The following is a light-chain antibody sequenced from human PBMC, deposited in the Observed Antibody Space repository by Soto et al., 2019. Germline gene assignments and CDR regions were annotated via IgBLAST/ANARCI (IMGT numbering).Light chain of an antibody. CDR2: EVS. CDR1: SSDVGGYNY. Sequence: QSALTQPPSASGSPGQSVTISCTGTSSDVGGYNYVSWYQQHPGKAPKVLIYEVSKRPSGVPDRFSGSKSGNTASLTVSGLQAEDEADYYCSSYAGSNSVFGGGTTLTVL. J-gene: IGLJ3*02. CDR3: SSYAGSNSV. V-gene: IGLV2-8*01.